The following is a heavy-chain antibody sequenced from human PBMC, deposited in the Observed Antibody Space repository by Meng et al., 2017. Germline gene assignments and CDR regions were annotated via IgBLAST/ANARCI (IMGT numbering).Heavy chain of an antibody. CDR3: ARDTTPRYSGRYYFDY. D-gene: IGHD1-26*01. V-gene: IGHV1-69*13. CDR2: IIPIFGTA. J-gene: IGHJ4*02. CDR1: GGTFSSYA. Sequence: SVKVSCKASGGTFSSYAISWVRQAPGQGLEWMGGIIPIFGTANYAQKFQGRFTITADESTSTAYMELSSLRSEDTAVYYCARDTTPRYSGRYYFDYWGQGTLVTVSS.